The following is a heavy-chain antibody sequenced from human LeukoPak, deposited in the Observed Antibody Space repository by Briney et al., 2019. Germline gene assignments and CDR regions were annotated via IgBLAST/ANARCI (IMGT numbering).Heavy chain of an antibody. J-gene: IGHJ3*02. V-gene: IGHV3-30*04. D-gene: IGHD6-13*01. CDR3: ARDGYDAFDI. Sequence: PGRSLRLSCAASGFTFSSYAMHWVRQAPGKGLEWVAVISYDGSNKYYADSVEGRFTISRDNSKNTLYLQMNSLRAEDTAVYYCARDGYDAFDIWGQGTMVTVSS. CDR1: GFTFSSYA. CDR2: ISYDGSNK.